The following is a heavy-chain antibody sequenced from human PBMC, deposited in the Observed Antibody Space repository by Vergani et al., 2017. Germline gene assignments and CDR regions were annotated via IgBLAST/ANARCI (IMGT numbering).Heavy chain of an antibody. V-gene: IGHV3-73*02. CDR2: IRSKANSYAT. Sequence: EVQLVESGGGLVQPGGSLKLSCAASGFTFSGSAMHWVRQASGKGLEWVGRIRSKANSYATAYAASVKGRFTISRDDSKNTAYLQMNSLKTEDTAVYYWTSSIVGATVRLGGGQGTLVTVSS. D-gene: IGHD1-26*01. J-gene: IGHJ4*02. CDR1: GFTFSGSA. CDR3: TSSIVGATVRLG.